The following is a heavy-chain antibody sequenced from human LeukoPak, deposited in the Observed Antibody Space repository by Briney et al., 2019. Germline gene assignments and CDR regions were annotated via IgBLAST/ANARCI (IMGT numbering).Heavy chain of an antibody. Sequence: PGGSLRLSCAASGFTFNTYSMNWARQAPGKGLEWVSTISDSGGGTYYADSVKGRFTISRDNSKNTLYLQMNSLRAEDTAVYYCARVVWSGYFNWFDPWGQGTLVTVSS. J-gene: IGHJ5*02. V-gene: IGHV3-23*01. CDR1: GFTFNTYS. CDR2: ISDSGGGT. D-gene: IGHD3-3*01. CDR3: ARVVWSGYFNWFDP.